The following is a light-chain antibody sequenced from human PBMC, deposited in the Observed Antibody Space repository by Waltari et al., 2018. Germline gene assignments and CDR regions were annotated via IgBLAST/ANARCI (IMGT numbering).Light chain of an antibody. CDR2: DAS. V-gene: IGKV1-33*01. CDR1: QDISNY. Sequence: DIQMTQSPSSLSASVGDRVTITCQASQDISNYLNWYQQKPGKAPKLLIYDASNLETVVPSRFSGSGSGTDFTFTISSLQPEDIATYYCQQYDNPPLTFGGGTKVEIK. CDR3: QQYDNPPLT. J-gene: IGKJ4*01.